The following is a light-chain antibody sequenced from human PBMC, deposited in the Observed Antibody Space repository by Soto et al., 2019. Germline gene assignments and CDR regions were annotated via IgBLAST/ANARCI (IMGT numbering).Light chain of an antibody. CDR2: DDS. Sequence: SYELTQPASMSVAPGQTARITCRGNNIGSKTVHWYQQKAGQAPVLVVYDDSDRPSGIPERFSGSNSGNTATLTISRVEAGDEADYYCQVWDVSTVHYVFGTGTKVTVL. CDR1: NIGSKT. V-gene: IGLV3-21*02. J-gene: IGLJ1*01. CDR3: QVWDVSTVHYV.